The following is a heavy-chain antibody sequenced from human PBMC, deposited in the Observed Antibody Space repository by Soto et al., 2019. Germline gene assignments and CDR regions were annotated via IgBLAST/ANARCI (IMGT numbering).Heavy chain of an antibody. Sequence: SETLSLTCTVSGDSISSSTYYWGWIRQPPGKGLEWIGCIYHTGTTYYNPSLKSRVAISVDTSKNQFSLKLSSVTAADTAVYYCARPYFSSSSMFDYWGQGTLVTVSS. CDR2: IYHTGTT. J-gene: IGHJ4*02. CDR1: GDSISSSTYY. CDR3: ARPYFSSSSMFDY. D-gene: IGHD6-6*01. V-gene: IGHV4-39*01.